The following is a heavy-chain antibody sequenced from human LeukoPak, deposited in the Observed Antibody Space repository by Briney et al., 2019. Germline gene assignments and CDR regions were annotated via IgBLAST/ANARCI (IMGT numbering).Heavy chain of an antibody. J-gene: IGHJ4*02. Sequence: PGGSLRLSCAASGFTFSDYYMSWIRQAPGKGLEWVSHISSGGSARYYADSVKGRFTISRDNTTNSLYLQMNSLRAEDTAVYYCVRGDYSGSSGPGYWGQGTLVTVSS. CDR3: VRGDYSGSSGPGY. D-gene: IGHD3-22*01. CDR2: ISSGGSAR. V-gene: IGHV3-11*01. CDR1: GFTFSDYY.